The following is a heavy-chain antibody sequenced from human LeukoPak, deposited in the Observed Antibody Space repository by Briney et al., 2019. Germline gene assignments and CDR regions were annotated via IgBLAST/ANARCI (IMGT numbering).Heavy chain of an antibody. CDR1: GFTFSSYA. J-gene: IGHJ3*02. CDR2: ISGSGGST. D-gene: IGHD1-26*01. V-gene: IGHV3-23*01. Sequence: GGSLRLSCAASGFTFSSYAMSWVRQAPGKGLEWVSAISGSGGSTYYADSVKGRFTISRDNSKNTLYLQMNSLRAEDTAVYYCAKELYIGSYFPPPVDAFDIWGQGTMVTASS. CDR3: AKELYIGSYFPPPVDAFDI.